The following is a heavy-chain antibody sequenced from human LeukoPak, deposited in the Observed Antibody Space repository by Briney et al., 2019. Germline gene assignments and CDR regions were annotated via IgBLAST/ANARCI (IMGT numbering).Heavy chain of an antibody. CDR1: GFTFSNAW. CDR2: ISGSGGST. D-gene: IGHD6-19*01. J-gene: IGHJ4*02. Sequence: GGSLRLSCAASGFTFSNAWMSWVRQAPGKGLEWVSGISGSGGSTNYADSVKGRFTISRDNSKNTLYLQMNSLRAEDTAVYYCVKDPVPQWLVPRWGQGTLVTVSS. CDR3: VKDPVPQWLVPR. V-gene: IGHV3-23*01.